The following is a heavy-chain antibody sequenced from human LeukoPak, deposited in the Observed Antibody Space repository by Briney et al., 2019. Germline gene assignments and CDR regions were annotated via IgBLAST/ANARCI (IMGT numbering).Heavy chain of an antibody. V-gene: IGHV3-7*01. CDR3: ARPALVGEIFEY. J-gene: IGHJ4*02. CDR1: GFTFNDYW. CDR2: IKQDGNDQ. Sequence: GGSLRLSCAASGFTFNDYWMSWARQAPGKGLEWVADIKQDGNDQKYVDSVKGRFTISRDNTKNSLYLQMNSPRAEDTAVYYCARPALVGEIFEYWGQGTLVTVSS. D-gene: IGHD1-26*01.